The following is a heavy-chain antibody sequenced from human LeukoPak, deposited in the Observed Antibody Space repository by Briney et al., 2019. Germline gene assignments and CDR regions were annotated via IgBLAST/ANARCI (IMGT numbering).Heavy chain of an antibody. D-gene: IGHD3-22*01. CDR1: GYTFTSYD. CDR2: MNPNSGNT. CDR3: ARVTYYYDSSGYYPYYYYYMDV. Sequence: ASVKVSCKASGYTFTSYDINWVRQATGQGLEWMGWMNPNSGNTGYAQKFQGRVTMTRNTSISTAYMELSSLRSEDTAVYYCARVTYYYDSSGYYPYYYYYMDVWGKGTTVTVSS. V-gene: IGHV1-8*01. J-gene: IGHJ6*03.